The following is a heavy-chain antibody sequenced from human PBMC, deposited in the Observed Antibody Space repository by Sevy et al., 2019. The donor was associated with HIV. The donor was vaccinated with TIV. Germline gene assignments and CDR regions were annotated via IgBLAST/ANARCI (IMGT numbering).Heavy chain of an antibody. CDR2: ISYDTKTK. D-gene: IGHD6-13*01. V-gene: IGHV3-30*18. J-gene: IGHJ4*02. Sequence: GGSLRLSCAASGFTFSRFGMHWVRQAPGKGVVWLAVISYDTKTKHFADSLKGRIAISRDNTKNTVDLQINSLRVEDTAVYYCAKGSAAAAVLDVWGRGTLVTVSS. CDR3: AKGSAAAAVLDV. CDR1: GFTFSRFG.